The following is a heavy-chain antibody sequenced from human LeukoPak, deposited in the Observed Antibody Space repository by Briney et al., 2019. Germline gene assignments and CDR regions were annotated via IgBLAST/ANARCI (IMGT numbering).Heavy chain of an antibody. CDR3: AREPTSGREPTGGRPLDY. J-gene: IGHJ4*02. V-gene: IGHV4-4*07. Sequence: SDTLSLTCAVSGRSISGYFWPWIRQPAGKGLECIGRMYSTGSNNYNPSLKGRVNMSLDTSKNHFSLNLTSVTAADTAVYYCAREPTSGREPTGGRPLDYWGQGTLVTVSS. CDR1: GRSISGYF. CDR2: MYSTGSN. D-gene: IGHD2-8*02.